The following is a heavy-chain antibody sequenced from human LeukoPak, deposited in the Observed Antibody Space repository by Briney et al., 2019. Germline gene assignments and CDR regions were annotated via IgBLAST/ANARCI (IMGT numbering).Heavy chain of an antibody. CDR3: ARVHPKYQLLP. V-gene: IGHV4-59*01. D-gene: IGHD2-2*01. CDR1: GGSISSYY. J-gene: IGHJ5*02. Sequence: SETLSLTCTVSGGSISSYYWSWIRQPPGKGLEWIGYIYYSGSTNCNPSLKSRVTISVDTSKNQFSLKLSSVTAADTAVYYCARVHPKYQLLPWGQGTLVTVSS. CDR2: IYYSGST.